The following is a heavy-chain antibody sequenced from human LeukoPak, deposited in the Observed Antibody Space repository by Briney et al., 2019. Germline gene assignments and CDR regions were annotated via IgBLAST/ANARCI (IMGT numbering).Heavy chain of an antibody. CDR3: AKDSMKQWLVLDF. J-gene: IGHJ4*02. D-gene: IGHD6-19*01. CDR2: ISWDGGST. CDR1: GFTFDDYA. Sequence: GGSLRLSCAASGFTFDDYAMHWVRQAPGEGLEWVSLISWDGGSTYYADSVKGRFTISRDNSKNSLYLQMNSLRAEDTALYYCAKDSMKQWLVLDFWGQGTLVTVSS. V-gene: IGHV3-43D*03.